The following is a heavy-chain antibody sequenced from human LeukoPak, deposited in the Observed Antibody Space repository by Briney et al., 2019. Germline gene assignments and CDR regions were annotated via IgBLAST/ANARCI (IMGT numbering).Heavy chain of an antibody. CDR3: ARDGRIAAAGTGRGWFDP. CDR1: GRSISSSSYY. V-gene: IGHV4-39*06. Sequence: SETLSLTCTVSGRSISSSSYYWGWIRQPPGKGLEWIGSINYRGSTYYNPSLKIRVTISVDKSKNQFTLNVNSVTAADTAVYYCARDGRIAAAGTGRGWFDPWGQGTLVTVSS. D-gene: IGHD6-13*01. CDR2: INYRGST. J-gene: IGHJ5*02.